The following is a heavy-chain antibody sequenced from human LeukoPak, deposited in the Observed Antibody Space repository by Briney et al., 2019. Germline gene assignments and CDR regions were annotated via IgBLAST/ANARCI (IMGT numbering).Heavy chain of an antibody. D-gene: IGHD3-10*01. CDR1: GFTFSSYE. CDR2: ISSSGSTI. Sequence: GGSLRLSCAASGFTFSSYEMNWVRQAPGKGLEWVSYISSSGSTIYYADSVKGRFTISRDNSKNTLYLQMNSLRAEDTAVYYCARVLRGYYGSGSYYNYYFDYWGQGTLVTVSS. V-gene: IGHV3-48*03. J-gene: IGHJ4*02. CDR3: ARVLRGYYGSGSYYNYYFDY.